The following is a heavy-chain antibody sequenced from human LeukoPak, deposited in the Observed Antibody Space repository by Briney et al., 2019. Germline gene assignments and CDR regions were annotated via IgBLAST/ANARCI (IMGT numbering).Heavy chain of an antibody. CDR2: IYYSGST. V-gene: IGHV4-34*01. CDR1: GGSFSGYY. D-gene: IGHD6-13*01. Sequence: PSETLSLTCAVYGGSFSGYYWGWVRQPPGKGLEWIGSIYYSGSTYYNPSLKSRVTMSVDTSKKQFSLKLNSVTAADTAVYYCARKYASSWPFDYWGQGTLVTVSS. CDR3: ARKYASSWPFDY. J-gene: IGHJ4*02.